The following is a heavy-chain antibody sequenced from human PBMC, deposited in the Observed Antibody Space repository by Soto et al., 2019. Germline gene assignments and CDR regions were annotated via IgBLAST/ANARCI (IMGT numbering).Heavy chain of an antibody. Sequence: QVQVVESGGGVVQPGRSLRLSCAASGFTFSTYGMHWVRQAPGKGLEWVAVTSYDGSNKYYTDSVKGRFTISRDNSKNTLYLQMNSLRAEDTAVYYCAKGHSSRWYYYDGMDVWGQGTTVTVSS. V-gene: IGHV3-30*18. D-gene: IGHD6-13*01. CDR2: TSYDGSNK. J-gene: IGHJ6*02. CDR1: GFTFSTYG. CDR3: AKGHSSRWYYYDGMDV.